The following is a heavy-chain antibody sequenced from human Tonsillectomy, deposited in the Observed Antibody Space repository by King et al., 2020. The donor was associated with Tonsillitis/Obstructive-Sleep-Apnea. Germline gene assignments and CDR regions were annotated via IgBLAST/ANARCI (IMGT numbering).Heavy chain of an antibody. CDR1: GGSISSSNW. CDR3: ARGYCSSPSCHGDDAFDI. Sequence: VQLQESGPGLVKPSGTLSLTCAVSGGSISSSNWWSWVRQPPGKGLEWIGKIYHSGSTDYNPSLTSRVTISVDKSKNHFSLRLRSVTAADTALYYCARGYCSSPSCHGDDAFDIWGLGKMVTVSS. V-gene: IGHV4-4*02. J-gene: IGHJ3*02. D-gene: IGHD2-2*01. CDR2: IYHSGST.